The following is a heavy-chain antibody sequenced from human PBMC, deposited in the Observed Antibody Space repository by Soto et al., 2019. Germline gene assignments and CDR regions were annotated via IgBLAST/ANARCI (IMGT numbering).Heavy chain of an antibody. Sequence: QVQLVESGGGVVQPGRSLRLSCAASGFTFSSYGMHWVRQAPSKGLEWVAVIWYDGSNKYYADSVKGRFTISRDNSKSTLYLQMNSLRAEDTAVYYCARDLQQQLVHWGQGTLVTVSS. CDR1: GFTFSSYG. CDR2: IWYDGSNK. D-gene: IGHD6-13*01. CDR3: ARDLQQQLVH. V-gene: IGHV3-33*01. J-gene: IGHJ4*02.